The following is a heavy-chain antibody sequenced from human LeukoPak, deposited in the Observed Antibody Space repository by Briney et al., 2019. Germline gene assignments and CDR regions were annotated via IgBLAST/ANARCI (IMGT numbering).Heavy chain of an antibody. CDR3: ARGYSSGSSYYFDY. CDR2: IIPDSGGT. CDR1: GYALTGYY. V-gene: IGHV1-2*02. J-gene: IGHJ4*02. Sequence: ASVKVSCKASGYALTGYYMHWMRQSRGQGLEWMGWIIPDSGGTYYAQKFQGRVTMTRDTSISTAYMELSRLRPDDTAVYYCARGYSSGSSYYFDYWGQGTLVTVSS. D-gene: IGHD6-19*01.